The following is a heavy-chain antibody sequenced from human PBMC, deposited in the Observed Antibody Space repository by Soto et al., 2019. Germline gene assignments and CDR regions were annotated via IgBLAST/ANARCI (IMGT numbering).Heavy chain of an antibody. CDR3: TTRIAAAVHFDY. V-gene: IGHV3-15*01. CDR2: IKSKTDGGTT. CDR1: GFTFINAW. J-gene: IGHJ4*02. D-gene: IGHD6-13*01. Sequence: LRLSCAASGFTFINAWMSWVRQAPGKGLEWVGRIKSKTDGGTTDYAAPVKGRFTISRDDSKNTLYLQMNSLKTEDTAVYYCTTRIAAAVHFDYWGQGTLVTVSS.